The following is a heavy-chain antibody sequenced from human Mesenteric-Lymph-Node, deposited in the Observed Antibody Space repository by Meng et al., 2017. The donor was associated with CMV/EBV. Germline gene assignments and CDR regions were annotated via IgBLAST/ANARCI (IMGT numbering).Heavy chain of an antibody. V-gene: IGHV3-21*01. Sequence: GESLKISCAASGFTFSSYTMNWVRQAPGKGLEWVSYISSSTIYIYYADSVKGRFTISRDNAKNSLYLQMNRLRAEDTAVYYCARVYCGSTSCLSYYYGMDVWGQGTTVTVSS. CDR3: ARVYCGSTSCLSYYYGMDV. CDR2: ISSSTIYI. CDR1: GFTFSSYT. D-gene: IGHD2-2*01. J-gene: IGHJ6*02.